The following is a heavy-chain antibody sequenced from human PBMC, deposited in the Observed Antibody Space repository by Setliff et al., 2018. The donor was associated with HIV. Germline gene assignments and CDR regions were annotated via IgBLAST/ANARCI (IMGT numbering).Heavy chain of an antibody. CDR2: IYTSGST. J-gene: IGHJ3*02. CDR3: ARLGPDGYNSRHDAFDI. Sequence: SETLFLTCTVSGGSISSYYWSWIRQPPGKGLEWIGYIYTSGSTNYNPSLKSRVTISVDTSKNQFSRKLSSVTAADTAVYYCARLGPDGYNSRHDAFDIWGQGTMVTVSS. D-gene: IGHD5-12*01. CDR1: GGSISSYY. V-gene: IGHV4-4*09.